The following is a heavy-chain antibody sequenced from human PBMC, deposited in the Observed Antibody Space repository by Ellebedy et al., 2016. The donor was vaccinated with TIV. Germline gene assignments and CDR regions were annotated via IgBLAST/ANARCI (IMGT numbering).Heavy chain of an antibody. V-gene: IGHV4-4*02. D-gene: IGHD2-2*01. CDR1: GDSISSSKW. CDR3: ARGLYCSSATCYGFYFDY. CDR2: IYHSGKM. J-gene: IGHJ4*01. Sequence: SETLSLTXAVSGDSISSSKWWSWVRQPPGKGLEWIGEIYHSGKMNYNPSLKGRVIISLDESENQFSLNLSSVTAADTAVYYCARGLYCSSATCYGFYFDYWGHGTLVTVSS.